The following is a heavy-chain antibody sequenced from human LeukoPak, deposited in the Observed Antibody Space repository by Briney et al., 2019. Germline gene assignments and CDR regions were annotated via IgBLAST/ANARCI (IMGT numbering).Heavy chain of an antibody. D-gene: IGHD4-11*01. J-gene: IGHJ6*02. CDR1: GGSISSGGYY. CDR2: IYYSGST. Sequence: PSQTLSLTCTVSGGSISSGGYYWSWIRQHPGKGLEWIGYIYYSGSTYYNPSLKSRVTISVDTSKNQFSLKLSSVTAADTAVYYCARDSVDYTDYYYYGMDVWGQGTTVTVSS. V-gene: IGHV4-31*03. CDR3: ARDSVDYTDYYYYGMDV.